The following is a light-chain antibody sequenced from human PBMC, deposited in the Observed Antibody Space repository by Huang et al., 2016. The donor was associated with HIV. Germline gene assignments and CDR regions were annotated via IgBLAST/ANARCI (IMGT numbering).Light chain of an antibody. CDR3: QQYFRSPPT. J-gene: IGKJ1*01. Sequence: EIVLTQSPGPLSLSPGERATLSCRASQSVSSTFLAWYQQKPGQAPRLFSQGESSRSTGIPDRFSGSGSETDFTLTISRLEPEDFAVYYCQQYFRSPPTFGQGTKVEIK. CDR2: GES. V-gene: IGKV3-20*01. CDR1: QSVSSTF.